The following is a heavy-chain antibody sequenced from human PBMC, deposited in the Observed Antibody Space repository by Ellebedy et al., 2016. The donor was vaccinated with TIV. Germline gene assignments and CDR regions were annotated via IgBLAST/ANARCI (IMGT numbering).Heavy chain of an antibody. J-gene: IGHJ4*02. V-gene: IGHV4-34*01. CDR2: INHSGST. D-gene: IGHD5-18*01. Sequence: MPSETLSLTCAVYGGSFSGYYWSWIRQPPGKGLEWIGEINHSGSTNYNPSLKSRVTISVDTSKNQFSLKLSSVTAADTAVYYCARSPTVDTPRATASTFDYWGQGTLVTVSS. CDR3: ARSPTVDTPRATASTFDY. CDR1: GGSFSGYY.